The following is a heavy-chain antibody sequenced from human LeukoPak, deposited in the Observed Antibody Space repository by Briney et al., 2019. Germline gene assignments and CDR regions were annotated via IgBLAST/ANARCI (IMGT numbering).Heavy chain of an antibody. J-gene: IGHJ4*02. D-gene: IGHD6-6*01. CDR3: ARGGSSDPLDS. V-gene: IGHV4-59*02. Sequence: SETLSLTCTVSGGSVSSYYWSWVRQPPGKGLEWIGYIYYSGSTNYNPSLKSRVTISVDTSKNQFSLKLSSVTAADTAVYYCARGGSSDPLDSWGQGTLVTVSS. CDR1: GGSVSSYY. CDR2: IYYSGST.